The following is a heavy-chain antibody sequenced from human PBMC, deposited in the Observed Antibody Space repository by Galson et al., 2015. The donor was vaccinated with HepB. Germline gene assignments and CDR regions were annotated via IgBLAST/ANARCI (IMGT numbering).Heavy chain of an antibody. Sequence: SVKVSCKASGYTFTSYAMHWVRQAPGQRLEWMGWINAGNGSTKYSQKFQGRVTITRDTSASTAYMELSSLRSEDTAVYYCARRYSSSWTPPGYWGQGTLVTVSS. J-gene: IGHJ4*02. V-gene: IGHV1-3*01. D-gene: IGHD6-13*01. CDR1: GYTFTSYA. CDR2: INAGNGST. CDR3: ARRYSSSWTPPGY.